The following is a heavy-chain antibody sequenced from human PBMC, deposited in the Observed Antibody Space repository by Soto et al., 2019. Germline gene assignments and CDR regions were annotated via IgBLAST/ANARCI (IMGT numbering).Heavy chain of an antibody. V-gene: IGHV4-59*12. Sequence: LSLTCTVSGGSISNYDWGWIRQPPGERLEWVGYIYNSETTNYNPSLESRVTISVDASRSQFSLNLNSVTAADTAVYYCAREPAWERPLHAFDIWGQGTMVTVSS. CDR1: GGSISNYD. J-gene: IGHJ3*02. CDR3: AREPAWERPLHAFDI. D-gene: IGHD1-26*01. CDR2: IYNSETT.